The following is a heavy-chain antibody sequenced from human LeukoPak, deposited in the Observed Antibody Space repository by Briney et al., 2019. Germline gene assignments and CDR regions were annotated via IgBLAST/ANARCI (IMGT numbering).Heavy chain of an antibody. D-gene: IGHD4-17*01. CDR1: GFTFINYG. Sequence: GGSLRLSCAASGFTFINYGMNWVRQAPGKGLGWVSTISNSGGSTYYADSVKGRFIISRDNSKNTLYLQMNSLRGEDTAAYYCAKLGDYGYWGQGPLVTVYS. CDR2: ISNSGGST. CDR3: AKLGDYGY. J-gene: IGHJ4*02. V-gene: IGHV3-23*01.